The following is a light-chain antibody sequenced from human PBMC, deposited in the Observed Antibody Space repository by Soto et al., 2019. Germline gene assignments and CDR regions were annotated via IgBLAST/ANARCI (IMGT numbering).Light chain of an antibody. J-gene: IGKJ2*01. CDR1: QSVGRN. CDR2: GTS. Sequence: EIVMTQSPVALSVSPGESAALSCRASQSVGRNFAWYQQRPGQAPRVLIYGTSTRATGVPARFSGSGSGTDFTLNISSLQSEDFAVYYCQQYNKRPYTFGQGTRLEIK. CDR3: QQYNKRPYT. V-gene: IGKV3-15*01.